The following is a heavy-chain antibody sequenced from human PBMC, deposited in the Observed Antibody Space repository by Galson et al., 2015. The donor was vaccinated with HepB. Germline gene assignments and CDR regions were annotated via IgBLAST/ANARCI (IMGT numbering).Heavy chain of an antibody. CDR2: IKEDGSEK. J-gene: IGHJ5*02. V-gene: IGHV3-7*01. D-gene: IGHD3-3*01. CDR1: GFSFSAYS. CDR3: AILEDFWSGYTGFAP. Sequence: SLRLSCAASGFSFSAYSMNWVRQAPGKGLEWVANIKEDGSEKYYASSLKGRFTISRDNAKNSLYLQISRLRGDDTAVYYCAILEDFWSGYTGFAPWGQGALVTVSS.